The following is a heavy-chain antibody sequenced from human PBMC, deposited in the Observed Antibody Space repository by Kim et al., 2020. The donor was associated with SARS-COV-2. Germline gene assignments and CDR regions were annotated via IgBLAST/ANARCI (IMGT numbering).Heavy chain of an antibody. CDR3: ARTTCVRQCDHYYGMDD. CDR1: GYTFTSYG. V-gene: IGHV1-18*01. D-gene: IGHD2-21*02. CDR2: ISTYNGNT. Sequence: ASVKVSCKASGYTFTSYGISWVRQAPGQGLEWMGWISTYNGNTNYAQKLQGRVTMTTDTSTSTAYMELRSLRSDDTAVYYCARTTCVRQCDHYYGMDDWGQGTTVTVSS. J-gene: IGHJ6*02.